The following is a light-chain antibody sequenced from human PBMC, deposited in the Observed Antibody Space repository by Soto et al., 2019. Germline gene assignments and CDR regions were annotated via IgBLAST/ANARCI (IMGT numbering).Light chain of an antibody. V-gene: IGLV2-8*01. Sequence: QSALTQPPSASGSPGQSVTISCTGSSSDVGAFDSVSWYQQHPHKAPQIIIYEVSKRPSGVPDRFSGSKSGNTASLTVSGLQADDEADYYCSSYTSSSTPVVFGGGTKLTVL. J-gene: IGLJ2*01. CDR1: SSDVGAFDS. CDR2: EVS. CDR3: SSYTSSSTPVV.